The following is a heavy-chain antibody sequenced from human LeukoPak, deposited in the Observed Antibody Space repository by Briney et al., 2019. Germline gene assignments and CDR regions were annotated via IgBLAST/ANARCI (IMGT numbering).Heavy chain of an antibody. V-gene: IGHV4-59*12. CDR1: GGSISNYF. D-gene: IGHD6-19*01. J-gene: IGHJ4*02. CDR2: IYSSGST. CDR3: ARESSGFPPDY. Sequence: PSETLSLTCSVSGGSISNYFWTWIRQPPGKGLEWIGYIYSSGSTYYNPSLKSRVTISVDTSKNRFSLKLSSVTAADTAVYYCARESSGFPPDYWGQGTLVTVSS.